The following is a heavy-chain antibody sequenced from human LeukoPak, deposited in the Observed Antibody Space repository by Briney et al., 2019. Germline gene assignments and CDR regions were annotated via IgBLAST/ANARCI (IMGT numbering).Heavy chain of an antibody. J-gene: IGHJ4*02. CDR1: GFTFSSYA. V-gene: IGHV3-30*04. D-gene: IGHD6-13*01. Sequence: GRSLKLSCGASGFTFSSYAMHWVRQAPGKGLEWVAVISYDGSNKYYADSVKGRFTISRDNSKNTLYLQMNSLRAEDTAVYYCPRSGYSSSFDYWGQGTLVTVSS. CDR2: ISYDGSNK. CDR3: PRSGYSSSFDY.